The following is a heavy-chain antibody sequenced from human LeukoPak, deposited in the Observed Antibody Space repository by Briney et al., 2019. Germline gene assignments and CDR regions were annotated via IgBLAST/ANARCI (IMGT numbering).Heavy chain of an antibody. D-gene: IGHD1-1*01. J-gene: IGHJ4*02. CDR2: IYSGNT. CDR3: ARDRGTWNDDGFDY. V-gene: IGHV4-39*07. CDR1: GGPISSSSYY. Sequence: SETLSLTCTVSGGPISSSSYYWGWVRQPPGKGLEWIGSIYSGNTYYNPSLKSRLTMSVDTSRNQFSLKLRSVTAADTAVYYCARDRGTWNDDGFDYWGQGTLVTVSS.